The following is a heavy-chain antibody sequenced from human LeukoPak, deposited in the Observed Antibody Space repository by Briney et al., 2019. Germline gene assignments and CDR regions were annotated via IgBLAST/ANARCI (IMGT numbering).Heavy chain of an antibody. J-gene: IGHJ4*02. V-gene: IGHV3-66*01. CDR2: IYSGGST. CDR1: GFTVSSNY. Sequence: GGSLRLSCPASGFTVSSNYMSWVRQAPGKGLEWVSVIYSGGSTYYADSVKGRFTISRDNSKNTLYLQMNSLRAEDTAVYYCAKGVSSWSEIGPFDYWGQGTLVTVSS. D-gene: IGHD6-13*01. CDR3: AKGVSSWSEIGPFDY.